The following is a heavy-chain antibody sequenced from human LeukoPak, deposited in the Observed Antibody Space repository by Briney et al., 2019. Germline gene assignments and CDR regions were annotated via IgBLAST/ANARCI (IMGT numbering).Heavy chain of an antibody. Sequence: GGSLRLSCAASGSSFSTYWMSWVRQAPGKGLEWVANIKQDGSEKYYVDSVKGRFTISRDNAKNSLYLQMNSLRAEDTAVYYCARDHSSSWYDSWLYWGQGTLVTVSS. V-gene: IGHV3-7*04. J-gene: IGHJ4*02. D-gene: IGHD6-13*01. CDR3: ARDHSSSWYDSWLY. CDR1: GSSFSTYW. CDR2: IKQDGSEK.